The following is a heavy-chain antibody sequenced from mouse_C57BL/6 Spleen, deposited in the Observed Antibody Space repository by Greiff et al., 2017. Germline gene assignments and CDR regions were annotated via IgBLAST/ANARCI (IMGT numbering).Heavy chain of an antibody. J-gene: IGHJ4*01. CDR3: ARRQVTTDY. CDR1: GYAFTNYL. V-gene: IGHV1-54*01. CDR2: INPGSGGT. Sequence: QVQLQQSGAELVRPGTSVKVSCKASGYAFTNYLIEWVKQRPGQGLEWIGVINPGSGGTNYNEKFKGKATLTADKSSSTAYMQLSSLTSEDSAVYFCARRQVTTDYWGQGTSVTVSS. D-gene: IGHD2-2*01.